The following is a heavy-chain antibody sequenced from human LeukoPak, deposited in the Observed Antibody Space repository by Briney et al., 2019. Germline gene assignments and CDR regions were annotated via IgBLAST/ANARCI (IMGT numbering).Heavy chain of an antibody. CDR1: GFTFSGSA. CDR3: TSSSYGDSPTDY. J-gene: IGHJ4*02. V-gene: IGHV3-73*01. D-gene: IGHD4-17*01. CDR2: IRSKANSHAT. Sequence: GGSLRLSCAASGFTFSGSAMHWVRQASGKGLEWVGRIRSKANSHATAYAASVKGRFTISRDDSKNTAYLQMNSLKTEDTAVYYCTSSSYGDSPTDYWGQGTLVTVSS.